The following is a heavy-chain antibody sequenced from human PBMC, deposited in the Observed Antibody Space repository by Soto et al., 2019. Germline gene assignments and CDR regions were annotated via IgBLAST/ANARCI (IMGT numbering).Heavy chain of an antibody. V-gene: IGHV4-31*03. CDR3: ASGNRVRGVLSY. CDR1: GGSISSGGYY. Sequence: QVQLQESGPGLVKPSQTLSLTCTVSGGSISSGGYYWSWIRQHPGKGLEWIGYIYYSGSTYYNPSLKCRVTISVDASKNPFSLKLSSVAAADRAVYCCASGNRVRGVLSYWGQGTLVTVSS. CDR2: IYYSGST. D-gene: IGHD3-10*01. J-gene: IGHJ4*02.